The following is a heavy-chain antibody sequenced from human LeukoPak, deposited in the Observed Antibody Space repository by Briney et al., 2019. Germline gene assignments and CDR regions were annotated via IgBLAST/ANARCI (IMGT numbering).Heavy chain of an antibody. D-gene: IGHD5-18*01. V-gene: IGHV3-23*01. Sequence: PGWSLRLSCAASGFSFSSYAMSWVRQAPGKGLEWVSAISGSGGSTYYADSVKGRFTISRDNSKNTLYLQMNSLRAEDTAGYYCAKERVSYGSFDYWGQGTLVTVSS. CDR2: ISGSGGST. CDR1: GFSFSSYA. J-gene: IGHJ4*02. CDR3: AKERVSYGSFDY.